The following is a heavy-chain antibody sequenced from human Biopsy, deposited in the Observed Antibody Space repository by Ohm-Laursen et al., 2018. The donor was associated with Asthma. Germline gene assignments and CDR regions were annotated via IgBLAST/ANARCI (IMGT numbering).Heavy chain of an antibody. CDR3: AKDLDIVATTHYYYYNGMDV. CDR1: GFTFSSYG. J-gene: IGHJ6*02. Sequence: SLRLSCSASGFTFSSYGMHWVRQAPGKGLKWVAVISYDGSNKYYADSVKGRFTISRDNSKNTLYLQMNSLRAEDTAVYYCAKDLDIVATTHYYYYNGMDVWGQGTTVTVSS. V-gene: IGHV3-30*18. CDR2: ISYDGSNK. D-gene: IGHD5-12*01.